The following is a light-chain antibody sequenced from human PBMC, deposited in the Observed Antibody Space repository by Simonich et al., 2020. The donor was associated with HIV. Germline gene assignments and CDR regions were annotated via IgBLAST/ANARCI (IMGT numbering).Light chain of an antibody. Sequence: DIVMTQSPLSLPVTPGEPASITCRSSQSLLNSNGYNYLVWYLQKPGPSPQLLIYLGSNRASGVPDRFSGSGSGTDFTLKISRVEAEDVGVYYCMQALQTPRTFGQGTKVEIK. CDR2: LGS. CDR1: QSLLNSNGYNY. J-gene: IGKJ1*01. CDR3: MQALQTPRT. V-gene: IGKV2-28*01.